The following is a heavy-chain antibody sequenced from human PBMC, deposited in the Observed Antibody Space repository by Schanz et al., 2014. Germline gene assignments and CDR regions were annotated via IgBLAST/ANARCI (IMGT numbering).Heavy chain of an antibody. CDR3: ARALFGSGHGDV. J-gene: IGHJ6*02. CDR2: ISPNSGDT. V-gene: IGHV1-2*06. Sequence: QVQLVQSGAEVKKPGASMKVSCKASGRTFIVYPVLHWVRQAPGQGLEWMGRISPNSGDTHSAQKFQGRVTMTRDTSISTAYMELSRLKSDDTAVYYCARALFGSGHGDVWGQGTTVTVSS. D-gene: IGHD3-10*01. CDR1: GRTFIVYP.